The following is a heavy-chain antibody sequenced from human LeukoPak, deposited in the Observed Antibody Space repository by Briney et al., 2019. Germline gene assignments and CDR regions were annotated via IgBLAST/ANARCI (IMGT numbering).Heavy chain of an antibody. J-gene: IGHJ4*02. CDR2: LKSKGSGGTT. D-gene: IGHD1/OR15-1a*01. CDR1: GFNFNDAW. V-gene: IGHV3-15*01. CDR3: SWEQDVSLGRRLGN. Sequence: GGSLRLSCAASGFNFNDAWMSWVRQAPGKGLEWVGRLKSKGSGGTTDYSAPVKGRFSISRDDSENTLYLQMNSLKIEDTAVYFCSWEQDVSLGRRLGNWGQGTLVTVAS.